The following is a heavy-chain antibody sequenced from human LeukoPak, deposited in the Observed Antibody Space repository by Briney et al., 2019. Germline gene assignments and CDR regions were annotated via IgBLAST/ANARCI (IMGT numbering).Heavy chain of an antibody. CDR1: GGSISSSSYY. CDR2: IYHSGST. CDR3: ARWAHYYGSGTYYFDY. D-gene: IGHD3-10*01. Sequence: SETLSLTCTVSGGSISSSSYYWGWIRQPPGKGLEWIGSIYHSGSTYYNPSLKSRVTISVDTSKNQFSLKLSSVTAADTAVYYCARWAHYYGSGTYYFDYWGQGTLVTVSS. V-gene: IGHV4-39*07. J-gene: IGHJ4*02.